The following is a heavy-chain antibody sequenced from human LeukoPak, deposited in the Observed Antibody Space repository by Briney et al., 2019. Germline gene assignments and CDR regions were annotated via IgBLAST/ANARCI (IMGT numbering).Heavy chain of an antibody. CDR2: ISGDGGST. V-gene: IGHV3-43*02. D-gene: IGHD3-22*01. CDR1: GFTFDDYA. Sequence: PGGSLRLSCAASGFTFDDYAMHWVRQAPGRGLEWVSLISGDGGSTYYADSVKGRFTISRDNSKNSLFLQMNSLRTEDTALYYCGKDIHGRGYADYWGQGTLVTVSS. CDR3: GKDIHGRGYADY. J-gene: IGHJ4*02.